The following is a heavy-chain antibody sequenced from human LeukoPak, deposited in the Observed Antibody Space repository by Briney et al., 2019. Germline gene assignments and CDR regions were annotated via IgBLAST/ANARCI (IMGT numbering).Heavy chain of an antibody. Sequence: SQTLSLTCALSGDIVSSNSAAWNWIRQSPSRGLEWLGRTYYRSKLYYDYAVSVKSRIAINPDTSKNQFSLQLNSVTPEDTAVYYCARISGATIPVWGQGALVTVSS. J-gene: IGHJ4*02. D-gene: IGHD5-24*01. CDR1: GDIVSSNSAA. CDR2: TYYRSKLYY. V-gene: IGHV6-1*01. CDR3: ARISGATIPV.